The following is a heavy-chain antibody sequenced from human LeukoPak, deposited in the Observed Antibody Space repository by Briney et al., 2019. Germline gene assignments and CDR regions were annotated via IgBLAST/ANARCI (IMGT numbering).Heavy chain of an antibody. J-gene: IGHJ4*02. CDR1: GTSIRINNSY. Sequence: PSETLSLTCTVSGTSIRINNSYWAWIRQPPGKGLEWIGSVYFTGSPYTNPSLKSRVTTSIGTSKNQFFLKLSSVTVADTAVYYCARHVRPVPNNSFDFWGQGILVTVSS. CDR3: ARHVRPVPNNSFDF. V-gene: IGHV4-39*07. D-gene: IGHD4-17*01. CDR2: VYFTGSP.